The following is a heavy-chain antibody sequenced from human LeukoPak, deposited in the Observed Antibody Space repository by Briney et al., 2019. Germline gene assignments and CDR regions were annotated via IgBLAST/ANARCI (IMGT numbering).Heavy chain of an antibody. CDR3: ARVHRIAARSRYYFDY. Sequence: SETLSLTCAVYSGSLSGYYWSWIRQPPGKGLEWIGEINHSGSTNYNLSLKSRVTISVDTSKNQFSLKLSSVTAADTAVYYCARVHRIAARSRYYFDYWGQGTLVTVSS. D-gene: IGHD6-6*01. V-gene: IGHV4-34*01. CDR2: INHSGST. CDR1: SGSLSGYY. J-gene: IGHJ4*02.